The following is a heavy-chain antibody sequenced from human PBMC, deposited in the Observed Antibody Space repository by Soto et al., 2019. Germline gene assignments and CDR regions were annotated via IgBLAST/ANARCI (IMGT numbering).Heavy chain of an antibody. CDR1: GGSVSSGSYY. V-gene: IGHV4-61*01. CDR2: IYYTGST. D-gene: IGHD2-15*01. CDR3: VTARRYCSRPNCHWFDN. Sequence: QVQLQESGPGLVKPSETLSLTCSVSGGSVSSGSYYWSWIRQPPGKGLEWIGYIYYTGSTNYNPSLKSRVTISGDTSKTQFSLKVNSVTAADTAVYYCVTARRYCSRPNCHWFDNWGQGTLVTVSS. J-gene: IGHJ4*02.